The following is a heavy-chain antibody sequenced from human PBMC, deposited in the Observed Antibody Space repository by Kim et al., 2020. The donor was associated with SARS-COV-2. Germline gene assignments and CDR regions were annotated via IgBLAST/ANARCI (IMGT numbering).Heavy chain of an antibody. V-gene: IGHV5-51*01. Sequence: DSDTSYSPSFQGQVTIAADKSISTAYLQWSSLKASDTAMYYCARHLSLDYWGQGTLVTVSS. CDR2: DSDT. J-gene: IGHJ4*02. CDR3: ARHLSLDY.